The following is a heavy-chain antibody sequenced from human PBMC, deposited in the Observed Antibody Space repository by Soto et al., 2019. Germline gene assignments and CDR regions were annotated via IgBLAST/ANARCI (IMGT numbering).Heavy chain of an antibody. D-gene: IGHD3-9*01. V-gene: IGHV4-39*07. CDR1: GGSISSSRYY. J-gene: IGHJ4*02. CDR2: IYYSGST. CDR3: ARHVYYDVLKKNY. Sequence: SETLSLTCTVSGGSISSSRYYWGCIRQPPGKGLEWIGSIYYSGSTYYSPSFQGQVTISADTSISTAYLEWSSLKASDTAIYYCARHVYYDVLKKNYWGQGTLVTV.